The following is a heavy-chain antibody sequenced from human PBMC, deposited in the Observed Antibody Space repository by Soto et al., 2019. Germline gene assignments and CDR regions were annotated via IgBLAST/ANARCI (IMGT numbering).Heavy chain of an antibody. V-gene: IGHV4-59*01. Sequence: SSETLSLTCTVPGGSISNYYWTWIRQFPGKRLEWIAHIHNSGNTNSNPSLKSRVTISMDTSKNQISLRLTSVTAADTAMYYCARLQYTVVTPIDMWGKGTMVTVS. D-gene: IGHD2-21*02. CDR1: GGSISNYY. CDR2: IHNSGNT. CDR3: ARLQYTVVTPIDM. J-gene: IGHJ3*02.